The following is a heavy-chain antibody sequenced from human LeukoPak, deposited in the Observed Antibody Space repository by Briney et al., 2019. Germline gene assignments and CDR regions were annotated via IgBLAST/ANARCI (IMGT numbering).Heavy chain of an antibody. Sequence: PSQTLSLTCTVSGGSISSGGYYWSWIRQPPGKGLEWIGYIYHSGSTYYNPSPKSRVTISVDRSKNQFSLKLSSVTAADTAVYYCASGGTTVSGDYWGQGTLVTVSS. CDR3: ASGGTTVSGDY. D-gene: IGHD1-7*01. CDR1: GGSISSGGYY. J-gene: IGHJ4*02. V-gene: IGHV4-30-2*01. CDR2: IYHSGST.